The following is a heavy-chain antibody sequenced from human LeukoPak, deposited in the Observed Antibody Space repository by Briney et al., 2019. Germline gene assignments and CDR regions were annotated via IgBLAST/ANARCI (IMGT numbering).Heavy chain of an antibody. CDR3: ARAESGLFRSGWYHLLGY. Sequence: ASVKVSCKASGYTFTSYAMNWVRQAPGQGLEWMGWINTNTGNPTYAQGFTGRFVFSLDTSVSTAYLQISSLKAEDTAVYYCARAESGLFRSGWYHLLGYWGQGTLVTVSS. V-gene: IGHV7-4-1*02. J-gene: IGHJ4*02. CDR2: INTNTGNP. CDR1: GYTFTSYA. D-gene: IGHD6-19*01.